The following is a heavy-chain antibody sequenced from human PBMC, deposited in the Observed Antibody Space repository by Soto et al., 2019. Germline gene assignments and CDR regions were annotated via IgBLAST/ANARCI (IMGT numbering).Heavy chain of an antibody. V-gene: IGHV3-23*01. D-gene: IGHD6-19*01. Sequence: PGESLKISCAASGFTFSSYAMSWVRQAPGKGLEWVSAISGSGGSTYYADSVKGRFTISRDNSKNTLYLQMNSLRAEDTAVYYCAKDRYSSGWYDYWGQGTLVTVSS. CDR1: GFTFSSYA. CDR2: ISGSGGST. CDR3: AKDRYSSGWYDY. J-gene: IGHJ4*02.